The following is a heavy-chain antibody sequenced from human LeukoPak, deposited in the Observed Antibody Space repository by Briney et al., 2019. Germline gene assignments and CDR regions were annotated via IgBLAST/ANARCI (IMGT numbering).Heavy chain of an antibody. CDR3: ARDAGATAY. Sequence: SETLSLTCTVSGVSISTDYWTWVRQPPGKRLEWIGYIHYSGSTTYNPSLQSRVTISIDTSKNQFSLRLTSVTSADTAVYYCARDAGATAYWGQGALVTVPS. CDR1: GVSISTDY. J-gene: IGHJ4*02. V-gene: IGHV4-59*01. D-gene: IGHD4/OR15-4a*01. CDR2: IHYSGST.